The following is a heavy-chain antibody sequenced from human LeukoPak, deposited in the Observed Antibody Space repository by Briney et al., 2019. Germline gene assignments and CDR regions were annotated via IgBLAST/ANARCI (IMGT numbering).Heavy chain of an antibody. CDR2: IYTSGST. CDR3: ARAHLGYCSSTSCPGRANWLDP. CDR1: GGSISSYY. J-gene: IGHJ5*02. V-gene: IGHV4-4*07. D-gene: IGHD2-2*01. Sequence: PSETLSLTCTVSGGSISSYYWSWIRQPAGKGLEWIGRIYTSGSTNYNPSLKSRVTISVDTSKNQFSLKLSSVTAADTAVYYCARAHLGYCSSTSCPGRANWLDPWGQGTLVTVSS.